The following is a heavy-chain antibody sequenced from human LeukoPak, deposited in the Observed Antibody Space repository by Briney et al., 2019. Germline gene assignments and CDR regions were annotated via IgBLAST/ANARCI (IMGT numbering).Heavy chain of an antibody. Sequence: SETLSLTCAVYGGSFSGYYWSWIRQPPGKGLEWIGEINHSGSTNYNPSLKSRVTISVDTSKNQFSLKLSSVTAADTAVYYCARRGVIRFLESRGYFDYWGQGTLVTVSS. CDR1: GGSFSGYY. V-gene: IGHV4-34*01. D-gene: IGHD3-3*01. CDR2: INHSGST. J-gene: IGHJ4*02. CDR3: ARRGVIRFLESRGYFDY.